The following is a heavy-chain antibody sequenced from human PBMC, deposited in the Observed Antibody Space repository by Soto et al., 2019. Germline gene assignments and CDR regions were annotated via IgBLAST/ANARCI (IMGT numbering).Heavy chain of an antibody. Sequence: EVQVVESGGDLVQPGGSLRLSCAASGFTFSSHWMTWVRQVPGKGLEWVANINQDGSDQYYVDSVKGRFTTSRDNAKNSLCLHMNSLRVEDTAVYYCATSMRHTLNPWGQGTLVTVSS. CDR3: ATSMRHTLNP. CDR2: INQDGSDQ. V-gene: IGHV3-7*01. J-gene: IGHJ5*02. CDR1: GFTFSSHW. D-gene: IGHD2-8*01.